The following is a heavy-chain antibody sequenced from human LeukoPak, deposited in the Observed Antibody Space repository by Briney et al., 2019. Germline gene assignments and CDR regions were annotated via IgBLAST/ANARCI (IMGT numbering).Heavy chain of an antibody. CDR1: GGSISGYY. CDR2: IYYSGNT. CDR3: ARHGDYYYYYYMDV. J-gene: IGHJ6*03. V-gene: IGHV4-59*08. Sequence: NPAETLSLTCTVSGGSISGYYWTWIRQPPGKGLEWIGYIYYSGNTNYNPSLKSRVTISVDTSKNQFSLKLSSVTAADTAVYYCARHGDYYYYYYMDVWGKGTTVTISS.